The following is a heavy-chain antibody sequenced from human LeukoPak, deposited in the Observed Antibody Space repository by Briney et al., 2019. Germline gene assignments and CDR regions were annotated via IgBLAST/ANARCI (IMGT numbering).Heavy chain of an antibody. Sequence: SETLSLTCTVSGGSISSSSYYWGWIRQPPGKGLEWIGSIYYSGSTYYNPSLKSRVTISVDTSKNQFSLKLSSVTAADTAVYYCAREASGSGRPGYYYGMDVWGQGTTVTVSS. V-gene: IGHV4-39*07. CDR3: AREASGSGRPGYYYGMDV. CDR2: IYYSGST. J-gene: IGHJ6*02. D-gene: IGHD3-10*01. CDR1: GGSISSSSYY.